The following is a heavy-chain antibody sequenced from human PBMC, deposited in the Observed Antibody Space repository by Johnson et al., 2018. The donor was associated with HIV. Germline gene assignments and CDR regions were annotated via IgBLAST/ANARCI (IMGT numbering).Heavy chain of an antibody. CDR3: ARDTSGEGRAFDI. CDR1: RFTFSDNY. CDR2: ISSSGSTI. J-gene: IGHJ3*02. V-gene: IGHV3-11*04. Sequence: VQLVESGGGVVQPGRSLRLSCAASRFTFSDNYMSWIRQAPGKGLEWVSYISSSGSTIYYADSVKGRFTISRDNAKNSLYLQMNSLRAEDTAVYYCARDTSGEGRAFDIWGQGTMVTVSS. D-gene: IGHD3-10*01.